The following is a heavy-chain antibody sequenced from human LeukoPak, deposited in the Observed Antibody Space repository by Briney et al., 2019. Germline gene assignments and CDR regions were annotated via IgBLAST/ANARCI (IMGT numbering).Heavy chain of an antibody. CDR2: INHSGST. D-gene: IGHD3-3*01. V-gene: IGHV4-34*01. Sequence: SETLSLTCAVYGGSFSGYYWSWIRQPPGKGLEWIGEINHSGSTNYNPSLKSRVTISVDTSKNQFSLKLSSETAADTAVYYCARVYYDFWSGYYADVWGKGTTVTVSS. J-gene: IGHJ6*04. CDR1: GGSFSGYY. CDR3: ARVYYDFWSGYYADV.